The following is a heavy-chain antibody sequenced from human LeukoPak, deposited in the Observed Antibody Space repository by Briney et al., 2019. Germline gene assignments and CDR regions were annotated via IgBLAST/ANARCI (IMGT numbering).Heavy chain of an antibody. CDR1: GYTFTSYD. Sequence: ASVKVSCKASGYTFTSYDINWVRQATGQGLEWMGWMNPNSGNTGYAQKFQGRVTMTRNTSISTAYMELSSLRSEDTAVYYCARDSSMLRGPLVIYYFDFWGQGTLVTVSS. J-gene: IGHJ4*02. D-gene: IGHD3-10*01. CDR2: MNPNSGNT. V-gene: IGHV1-8*01. CDR3: ARDSSMLRGPLVIYYFDF.